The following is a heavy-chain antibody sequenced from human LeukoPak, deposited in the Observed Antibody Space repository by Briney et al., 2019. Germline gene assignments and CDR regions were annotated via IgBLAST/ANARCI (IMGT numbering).Heavy chain of an antibody. D-gene: IGHD4-17*01. CDR2: INDGGSGK. J-gene: IGHJ4*02. Sequence: GGSLRLSCAASGYVFSNYWMTWVRQAPGKGLEWVASINDGGSGKYYVDSVKGQFTISRDNAQKSLYLEMHSLRAEDTAVYYCARAVTSTEGYWGQGTLVTVSS. V-gene: IGHV3-7*03. CDR3: ARAVTSTEGY. CDR1: GYVFSNYW.